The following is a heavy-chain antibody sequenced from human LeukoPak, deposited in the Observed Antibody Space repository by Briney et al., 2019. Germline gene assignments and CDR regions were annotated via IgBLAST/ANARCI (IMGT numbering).Heavy chain of an antibody. CDR1: GFTVSSIY. Sequence: GGCLRLACAPSGFTVSSIYMGCVRQAPGEGLEWVSVIYSGGSTYYADSVKGRFTISRDNSKNTLYLQMTRLRAEDTAVYYCAREVYGDYGCMNGCSQGTTVT. CDR3: AREVYGDYGCMNG. D-gene: IGHD4-17*01. J-gene: IGHJ6*02. CDR2: IYSGGST. V-gene: IGHV3-53*01.